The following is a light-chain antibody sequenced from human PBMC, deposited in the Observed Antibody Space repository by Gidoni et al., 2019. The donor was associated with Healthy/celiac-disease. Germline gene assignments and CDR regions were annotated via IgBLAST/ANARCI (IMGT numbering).Light chain of an antibody. CDR2: DVS. J-gene: IGLJ2*01. CDR3: SSYPSSSTLVV. Sequence: QSARTQPASVSGSPGQSITISCTGTSSDVCGYNYVSWYQQHPGKAPKLMIYDVSNRPSGVSNRFSGSKSGNTASLTISGLQAEDEADYYCSSYPSSSTLVVFGGGTKLTVL. V-gene: IGLV2-14*01. CDR1: SSDVCGYNY.